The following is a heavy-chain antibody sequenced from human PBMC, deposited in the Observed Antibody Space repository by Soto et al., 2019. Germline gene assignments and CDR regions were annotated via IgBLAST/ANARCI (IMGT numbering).Heavy chain of an antibody. J-gene: IGHJ6*02. V-gene: IGHV3-13*01. D-gene: IGHD3-16*01. CDR3: ARDYRFGDYSYYGMDV. CDR2: IGTAGDT. Sequence: GGSLRLSCAASGFTFSSYDMHWVRQAPGKGLEWVSAIGTAGDTYYPGSVKGRFTISRENAKNSLYLQMNSLRAGDTAVYYCARDYRFGDYSYYGMDVWGQGTTVTVSS. CDR1: GFTFSSYD.